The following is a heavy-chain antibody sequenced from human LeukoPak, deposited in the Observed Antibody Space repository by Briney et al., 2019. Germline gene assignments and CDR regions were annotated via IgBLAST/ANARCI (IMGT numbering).Heavy chain of an antibody. CDR1: GFTFTSYS. V-gene: IGHV3-21*01. CDR3: AREGGYSYGCIDY. CDR2: IRFTGSYI. J-gene: IGHJ4*02. Sequence: PGGSLRLSCAASGFTFTSYSMNWVRQAPGRGLEWVSSIRFTGSYIYYADSVKGRFTVSRDNAKNSLYLQMNSLSAEDTAVYYCAREGGYSYGCIDYWGQGTLVTVSS. D-gene: IGHD5-18*01.